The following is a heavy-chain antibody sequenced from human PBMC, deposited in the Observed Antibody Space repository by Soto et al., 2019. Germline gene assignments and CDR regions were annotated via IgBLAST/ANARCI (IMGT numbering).Heavy chain of an antibody. J-gene: IGHJ6*02. Sequence: ASVKVSCKASGYTFTSYYMHWVRQAPGQGLEWMGIINPSGGSTSYAQKFQGRVTMTRDTSTSTVYMELSSLRSEDTAVYYCAREIAAAGTKPDYYYYGMDVWGQGTTVTVSS. CDR1: GYTFTSYY. D-gene: IGHD6-13*01. V-gene: IGHV1-46*01. CDR3: AREIAAAGTKPDYYYYGMDV. CDR2: INPSGGST.